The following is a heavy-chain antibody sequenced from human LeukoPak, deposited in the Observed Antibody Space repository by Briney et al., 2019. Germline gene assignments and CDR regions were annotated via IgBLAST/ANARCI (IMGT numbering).Heavy chain of an antibody. J-gene: IGHJ4*02. CDR1: GFTFSSYA. Sequence: GGSLRLSCAASGFTFSSYAMSWVRQAPGKGLEWVSSISGSGDRTIYADSVRGRLTISRDKSKNTLYLQMSSLRVEDTAVYYCAKVPQPDYYFDYWGQGSLVTVSS. V-gene: IGHV3-23*01. CDR2: ISGSGDRT. CDR3: AKVPQPDYYFDY.